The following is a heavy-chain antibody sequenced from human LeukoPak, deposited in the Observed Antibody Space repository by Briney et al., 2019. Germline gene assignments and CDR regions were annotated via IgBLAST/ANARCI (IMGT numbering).Heavy chain of an antibody. CDR1: GGSISSGSYY. J-gene: IGHJ4*02. Sequence: SETLSLTCTVSGGSISSGSYYWSWIRQPAGKGLEWIGRVYTSGSTNYNPSLKSRVTISVDTSKNQFSLKLSSVTAADTAVYYCARAGRYSGSGSYAFDYWGQGTLVTVSS. V-gene: IGHV4-61*02. CDR3: ARAGRYSGSGSYAFDY. D-gene: IGHD3-10*01. CDR2: VYTSGST.